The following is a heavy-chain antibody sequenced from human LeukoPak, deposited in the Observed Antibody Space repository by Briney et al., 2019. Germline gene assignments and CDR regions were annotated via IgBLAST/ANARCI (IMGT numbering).Heavy chain of an antibody. CDR3: AKSLYIAVAGTNDY. D-gene: IGHD6-19*01. V-gene: IGHV3-23*01. J-gene: IGHJ4*02. CDR1: GFTFSSYA. Sequence: PGGSLRLSCAASGFTFSSYAMSWVRQAPGKGLEWVSAISGSGGSTYYADSVKGRFTISRDNSKNTLYLQMNSLRAEDTAVYYCAKSLYIAVAGTNDYWGQGTLVTVSS. CDR2: ISGSGGST.